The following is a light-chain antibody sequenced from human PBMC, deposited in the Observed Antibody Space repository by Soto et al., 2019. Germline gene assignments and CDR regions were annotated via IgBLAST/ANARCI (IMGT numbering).Light chain of an antibody. Sequence: EIVLTHSPGTLSLSPLEIATLSFRASQSVSSSNLAWYQQKPGQPPRLLIYGASTRATGIPARFSGSGSGTEFTLTISSLQSVDFAVYSCQQYNNWPWTFGQGTKVDIK. V-gene: IGKV3-15*01. J-gene: IGKJ1*01. CDR2: GAS. CDR1: QSVSSSN. CDR3: QQYNNWPWT.